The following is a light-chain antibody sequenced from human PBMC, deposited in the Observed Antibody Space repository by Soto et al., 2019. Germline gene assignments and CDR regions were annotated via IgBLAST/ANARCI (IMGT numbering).Light chain of an antibody. Sequence: QSVLTQPASVSGSPGQSITISCTGASSDIGVYNFVSWYQQHPGKAPKLMIYEVSGRPSGVSNRFSGSKSGNTASLTISGLQPDDEADYYCSSYTTRKSVVFGGGTKLTVL. J-gene: IGLJ2*01. CDR1: SSDIGVYNF. V-gene: IGLV2-14*01. CDR2: EVS. CDR3: SSYTTRKSVV.